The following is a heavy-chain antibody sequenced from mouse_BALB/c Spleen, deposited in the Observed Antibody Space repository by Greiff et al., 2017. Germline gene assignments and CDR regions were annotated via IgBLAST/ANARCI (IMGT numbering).Heavy chain of an antibody. Sequence: DVQLQESGPGLVKPSQSLSLTCTVTGYSITSDYAWNWIRQFPGNKLEWMGYISYSGSTSYNPSLKSRISITRDTSKNQFFLQLNSVTTEDTATYYCARGANWANYYAMDYWGQGTSVTVSS. J-gene: IGHJ4*01. D-gene: IGHD4-1*01. CDR2: ISYSGST. CDR3: ARGANWANYYAMDY. V-gene: IGHV3-2*02. CDR1: GYSITSDYA.